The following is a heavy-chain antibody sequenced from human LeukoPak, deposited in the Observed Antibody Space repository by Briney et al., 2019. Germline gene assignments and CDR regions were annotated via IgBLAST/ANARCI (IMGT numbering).Heavy chain of an antibody. J-gene: IGHJ3*02. CDR2: ISGSGGST. D-gene: IGHD3-22*01. V-gene: IGHV3-23*01. CDR3: ARDLTYYYDSSASYAFDI. Sequence: AGGSLRLSCAASGFTFSSYAMSWVRQAPGKGLEWVSAISGSGGSTYYADSVKGRFTISRDNSKNTLYLQMNSLRAEDTAVYYCARDLTYYYDSSASYAFDIWGQGTMVTVSS. CDR1: GFTFSSYA.